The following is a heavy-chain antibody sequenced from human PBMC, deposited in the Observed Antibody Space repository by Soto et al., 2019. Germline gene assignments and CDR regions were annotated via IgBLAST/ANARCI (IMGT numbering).Heavy chain of an antibody. J-gene: IGHJ3*02. Sequence: EVQLVESGGGLVKPGGSLRLSCAASGFTFSSYSMNWVRQAPGKGLEWVSSITSSSAYIYYADSVKGRFTISRDDAENSLYLQMNSLRAEDTAVYYCARERPGSAFDIWGQGTMVTVSS. CDR2: ITSSSAYI. CDR3: ARERPGSAFDI. D-gene: IGHD1-1*01. CDR1: GFTFSSYS. V-gene: IGHV3-21*06.